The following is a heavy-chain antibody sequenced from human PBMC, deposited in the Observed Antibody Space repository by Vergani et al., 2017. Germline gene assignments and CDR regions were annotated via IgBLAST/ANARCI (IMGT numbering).Heavy chain of an antibody. CDR2: IYQSGGA. CDR1: GGSITSSSYY. V-gene: IGHV4-39*01. Sequence: QLHLQESGPGLVKPSETLSLTCTVSGGSITSSSYYWGWIRQPPGKGLEWIGNIYQSGGADYTPSLKGRVTISVDTSKNQFSLEVTAVTASDTAIYFCARTESFILRYFHWALWGQGTLVTVSS. CDR3: ARTESFILRYFHWAL. J-gene: IGHJ4*02. D-gene: IGHD3-9*01.